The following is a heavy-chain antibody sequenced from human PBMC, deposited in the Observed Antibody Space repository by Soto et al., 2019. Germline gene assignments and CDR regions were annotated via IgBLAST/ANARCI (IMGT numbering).Heavy chain of an antibody. CDR2: IDPSDSQT. CDR3: ARQIYDSDTGPHFQYYFDS. V-gene: IGHV5-10-1*01. CDR1: GYGFAGYW. Sequence: GESLKISCKGSGYGFAGYWITWVRQKPGKGLEWMGRIDPSDSQTYYSPSFRGHVTISVTKSITTVFLQWSSLRASDTAMYYCARQIYDSDTGPHFQYYFDSWGQGTPVTGSS. D-gene: IGHD3-22*01. J-gene: IGHJ4*02.